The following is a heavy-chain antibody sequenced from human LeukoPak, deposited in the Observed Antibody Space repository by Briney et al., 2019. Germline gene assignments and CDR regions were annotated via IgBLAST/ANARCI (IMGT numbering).Heavy chain of an antibody. CDR1: GFTFSSYA. D-gene: IGHD6-19*01. CDR2: ISYDGSNK. J-gene: IGHJ6*02. Sequence: GGSLRLSCAASGFTFSSYAMHWVRQAPGKGLEWVAVISYDGSNKYYADSVKGRFIISRDNSKNTLYLQMNSLRAEDTAVYYCARGLMQWLVIGYGVDVWGQGTAVTVSS. CDR3: ARGLMQWLVIGYGVDV. V-gene: IGHV3-30*04.